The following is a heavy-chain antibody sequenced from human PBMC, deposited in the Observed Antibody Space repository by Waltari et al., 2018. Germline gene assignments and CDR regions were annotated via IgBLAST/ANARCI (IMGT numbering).Heavy chain of an antibody. Sequence: QVQLVQSGAEVKKPGASVKVSCKASGYTFTGYYMHWVRQAPGQGLEWMGWINPNSGGTTYAQKFQGRVTMTRDTSISTAYMELSRLRSDDTAVYYCARDLRAMDLDYWGQGTLVTVSS. V-gene: IGHV1-2*02. CDR1: GYTFTGYY. CDR3: ARDLRAMDLDY. J-gene: IGHJ4*02. D-gene: IGHD5-18*01. CDR2: INPNSGGT.